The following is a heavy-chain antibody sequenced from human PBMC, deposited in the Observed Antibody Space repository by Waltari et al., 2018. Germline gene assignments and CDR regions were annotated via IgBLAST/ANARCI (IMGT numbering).Heavy chain of an antibody. CDR3: ASGGKIVVVPADY. J-gene: IGHJ4*02. V-gene: IGHV3-30*02. CDR1: GFSFRSYG. CDR2: IRYDGSDK. Sequence: QAQLVESGGGVVHPGGSLRLSCTASGFSFRSYGMHWVRQTPGKGLVWVAFIRYDGSDKYYADSVKGRFTISRDTSKNTLYLQMNSLRSEDTAVYYCASGGKIVVVPADYWGQGTLVTVSS. D-gene: IGHD2-2*01.